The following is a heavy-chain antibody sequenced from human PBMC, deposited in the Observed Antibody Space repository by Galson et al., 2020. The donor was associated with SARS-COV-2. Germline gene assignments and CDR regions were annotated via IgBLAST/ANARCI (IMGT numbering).Heavy chain of an antibody. CDR3: ARLDCSGGSCYSEEVFDY. Sequence: HGESLKISCKGSGYSFTSYWIGWVRQMPGKGLEWMGIIYPGDSDTRYSPSFQGQVTISADKSISTAYLQWSSLKASDTAMYYCARLDCSGGSCYSEEVFDYWGQGTLVTVSS. D-gene: IGHD2-15*01. V-gene: IGHV5-51*01. CDR1: GYSFTSYW. J-gene: IGHJ4*02. CDR2: IYPGDSDT.